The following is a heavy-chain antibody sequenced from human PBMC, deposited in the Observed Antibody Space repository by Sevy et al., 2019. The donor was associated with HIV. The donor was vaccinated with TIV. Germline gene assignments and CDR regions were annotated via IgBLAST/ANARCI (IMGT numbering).Heavy chain of an antibody. V-gene: IGHV3-48*02. J-gene: IGHJ4*02. CDR3: ARDGTRLQY. D-gene: IGHD2-21*02. CDR2: ISGSGDPT. Sequence: GGSLRLSCVVSGFMFSNFGMNWVRQVPGKGLEWVAYISGSGDPTKYAESVKGRFTVSRDNAQNALFLKMNSLRDDDTGVYFCARDGTRLQYWGQGTLVTVSS. CDR1: GFMFSNFG.